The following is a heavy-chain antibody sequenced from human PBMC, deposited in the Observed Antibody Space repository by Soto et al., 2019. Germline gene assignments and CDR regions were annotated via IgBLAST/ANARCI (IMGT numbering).Heavy chain of an antibody. V-gene: IGHV4-34*01. CDR2: INHSGST. CDR1: GGSFSGYY. Sequence: SETLSLTCAVYGGSFSGYYWSWIRQPPGKGLEWIGEINHSGSTNYNPSLKSRVTISVDTSTNQFSLKLSSVTAADTAVYYCARTPLYDILTGYVDYWGQGTLVTVSS. CDR3: ARTPLYDILTGYVDY. J-gene: IGHJ4*02. D-gene: IGHD3-9*01.